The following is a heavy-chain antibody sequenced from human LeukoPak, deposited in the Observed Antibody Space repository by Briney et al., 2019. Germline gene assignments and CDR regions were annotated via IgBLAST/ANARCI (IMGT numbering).Heavy chain of an antibody. J-gene: IGHJ3*02. D-gene: IGHD4-17*01. CDR2: IIPILGIA. CDR3: ARDLGADDYGDSDAFDI. CDR1: EGTFSSYA. V-gene: IGHV1-69*04. Sequence: ASVKVSCKASEGTFSSYAISWVQQAPGQGLEWMGRIIPILGIANYAQKFQGRVTITADKSTSTAYMELSSLRSEDTAVYYCARDLGADDYGDSDAFDIWGQGTMVTVSS.